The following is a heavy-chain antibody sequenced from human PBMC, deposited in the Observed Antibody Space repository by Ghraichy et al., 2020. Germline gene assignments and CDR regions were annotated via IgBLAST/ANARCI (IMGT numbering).Heavy chain of an antibody. D-gene: IGHD3-10*02. J-gene: IGHJ4*02. V-gene: IGHV3-21*01. CDR1: GFPFSSHN. CDR2: STKTSNLI. CDR3: VRDPDVFGEGQ. Sequence: GGSLRLSCAASGFPFSSHNMDWVRQAPGKGLEWVASSTKTSNLIFYAASVKGRFTISRDNAKNSLHLQMNSQRDEDTATYYCVRDPDVFGEGQWGQGTLVTVSS.